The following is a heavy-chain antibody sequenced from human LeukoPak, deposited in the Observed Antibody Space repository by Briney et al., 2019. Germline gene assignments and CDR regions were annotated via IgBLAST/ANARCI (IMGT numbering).Heavy chain of an antibody. CDR1: GGSISSGGHY. J-gene: IGHJ6*02. Sequence: MSSETLSLTCSVSGGSISSGGHYWSWIRQHPGKGLEWIGYINYSGSTYYNPSLKSRVTISVDTSQNQFSLKLSSVTAADTAVYYCARDEATFGAGYYYGMDVWGQGTTVTVSS. D-gene: IGHD3-3*01. CDR2: INYSGST. V-gene: IGHV4-31*03. CDR3: ARDEATFGAGYYYGMDV.